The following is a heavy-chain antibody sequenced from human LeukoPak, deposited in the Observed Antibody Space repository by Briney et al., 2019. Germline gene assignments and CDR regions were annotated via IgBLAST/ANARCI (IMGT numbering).Heavy chain of an antibody. D-gene: IGHD6-13*01. Sequence: HPGGSLRLSCAASGFTFSSYWVSWVRQAPGKGLEWVANIKEDGSEKYYVDSVKGRFTISRDNARNSLYLQMNSLRAEDTAVYYCASGRQLGYWGQGTLVTVSS. CDR2: IKEDGSEK. J-gene: IGHJ4*02. CDR3: ASGRQLGY. V-gene: IGHV3-7*01. CDR1: GFTFSSYW.